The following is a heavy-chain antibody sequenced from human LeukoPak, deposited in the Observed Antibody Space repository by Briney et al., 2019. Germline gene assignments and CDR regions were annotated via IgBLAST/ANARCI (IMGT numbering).Heavy chain of an antibody. Sequence: SETLSLTCAVYGGSFSGYYWSWIRQPPGKGLEWIGEINHSGSTNYNPSLKSRVTISVDTSKNQLSLKLSSVTAADTAVYYCARGLVAAAGLYYYYYYMDVWGKGTTVTVSS. CDR2: INHSGST. D-gene: IGHD6-13*01. J-gene: IGHJ6*03. CDR1: GGSFSGYY. CDR3: ARGLVAAAGLYYYYYYMDV. V-gene: IGHV4-34*01.